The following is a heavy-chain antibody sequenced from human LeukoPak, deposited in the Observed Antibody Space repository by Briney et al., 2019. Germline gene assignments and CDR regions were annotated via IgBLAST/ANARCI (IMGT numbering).Heavy chain of an antibody. V-gene: IGHV4-59*01. D-gene: IGHD3-22*01. CDR3: ATAQNLYYYDSSGPLGDDAFDI. CDR2: IYYSGST. CDR1: GGSISSYY. J-gene: IGHJ3*02. Sequence: TSETLSLTCTVSGGSISSYYWSWIRQPPGKGLEWIGYIYYSGSTNYNPSLKSRVTISVDTSKNQFSLKLSSVTAADTAVYYCATAQNLYYYDSSGPLGDDAFDIWGQGTMVTVSP.